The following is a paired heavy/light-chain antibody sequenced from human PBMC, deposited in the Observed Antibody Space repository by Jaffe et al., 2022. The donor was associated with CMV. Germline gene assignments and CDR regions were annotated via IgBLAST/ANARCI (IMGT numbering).Heavy chain of an antibody. J-gene: IGHJ6*04. CDR2: IYYTGRT. D-gene: IGHD3-10*01. CDR1: GGSISSYH. CDR3: ARLLQGWMVRGTDV. Sequence: QVQLQESGPGLVKPSETLSLTCTVSGGSISSYHWSWIRQPPGKGLEYVGYIYYTGRTSYSPALKSRVTISLGKSKNQLSLKLRSVTAADTAVYYCARLLQGWMVRGTDVWGKGTTVIVSS. V-gene: IGHV4-59*08.
Light chain of an antibody. CDR1: SSNIETNT. V-gene: IGLV1-44*01. CDR2: GDS. Sequence: QSVLTQPPSASGTPGQRVTISCSGSSSNIETNTVNWYQQLPGTAPKLLIYGDSQRPSGVPDRFSGSRSGTSGSLAISGLQSEDEADYYCAAWDDSLNGWVFGGGTKLTVL. CDR3: AAWDDSLNGWV. J-gene: IGLJ3*02.